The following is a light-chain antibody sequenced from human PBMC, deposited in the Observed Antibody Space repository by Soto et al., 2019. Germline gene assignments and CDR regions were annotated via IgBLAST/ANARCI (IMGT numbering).Light chain of an antibody. J-gene: IGKJ4*01. V-gene: IGKV1-8*01. Sequence: AIRMTHSPSSFSASTVYMVTITCRSSQGISSYLALYQQKPGKAPKLLIYAASTLQSGVPSRFSGSGSGTDFTLTISSLQPEDVAAYYCQKYNSAPLTFGGGTKVDIK. CDR2: AAS. CDR3: QKYNSAPLT. CDR1: QGISSY.